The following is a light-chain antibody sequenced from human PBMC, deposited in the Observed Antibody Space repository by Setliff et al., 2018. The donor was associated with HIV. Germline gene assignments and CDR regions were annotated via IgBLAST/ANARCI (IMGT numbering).Light chain of an antibody. J-gene: IGLJ1*01. CDR1: SSDVGTYNY. CDR2: EVS. V-gene: IGLV2-14*01. CDR3: GSCTSTSPCA. Sequence: QSVLTQPASVSASPGQSIAIACTGTSSDVGTYNYVSWYQQHPGKAPKLMIYEVSKWPSGVSNHFSGSKSGNTASLTISGLQTEDEAEYYCGSCTSTSPCAFGTGTKVTVL.